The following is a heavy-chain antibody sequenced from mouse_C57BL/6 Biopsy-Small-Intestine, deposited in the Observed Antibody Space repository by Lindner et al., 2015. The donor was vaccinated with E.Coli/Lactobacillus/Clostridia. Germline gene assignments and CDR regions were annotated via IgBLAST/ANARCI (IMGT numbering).Heavy chain of an antibody. CDR2: IYPRSGNT. V-gene: IGHV1-81*01. D-gene: IGHD1-1*01. CDR1: GYTFTSYG. Sequence: LQESGAELARPGASVKLSCKASGYTFTSYGISWVKQRTGQGLEWIGEIYPRSGNTYYNEKFKGKATLTADKSSSTAYMELRSLTSEDSAVYFCARGLITTVVATDYWGQGTTLTVSS. J-gene: IGHJ2*01. CDR3: ARGLITTVVATDY.